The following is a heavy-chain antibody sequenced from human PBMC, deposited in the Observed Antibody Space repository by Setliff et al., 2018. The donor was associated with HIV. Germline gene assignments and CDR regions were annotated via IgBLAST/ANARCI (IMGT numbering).Heavy chain of an antibody. CDR1: GYSVTGNS. J-gene: IGHJ4*02. D-gene: IGHD3-22*01. CDR3: ARAYYYDSSGYPTSYYFDY. CDR2: IYWGGDT. V-gene: IGHV3-66*02. Sequence: PGGSLRLSCTLSGYSVTGNSVSWVRQAPGEGLEWVSIIYWGGDTYYADSVQGRFTISRDNSKDTLYLQMNSLRAEDTAIYYCARAYYYDSSGYPTSYYFDYWGQGALVTVSS.